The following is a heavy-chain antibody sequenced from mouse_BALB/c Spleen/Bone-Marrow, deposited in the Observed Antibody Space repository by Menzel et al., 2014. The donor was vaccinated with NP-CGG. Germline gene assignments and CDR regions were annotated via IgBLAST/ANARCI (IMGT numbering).Heavy chain of an antibody. D-gene: IGHD2-4*01. CDR1: GYTFTDYA. J-gene: IGHJ3*01. Sequence: QVQLQQSGPELVRPGVSVKISCKGSGYTFTDYAMHWVKQSHAKSLEWIGVIITYSGNTNYNQKFKGKATMTVDKSSSTAYMELARLTSEDSAIYYCARGIYYDSTWFAYWGQGTLVTVSA. CDR3: ARGIYYDSTWFAY. V-gene: IGHV1-67*01. CDR2: IITYSGNT.